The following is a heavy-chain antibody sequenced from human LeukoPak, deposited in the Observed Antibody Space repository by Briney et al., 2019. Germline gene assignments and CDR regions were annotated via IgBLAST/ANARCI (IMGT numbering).Heavy chain of an antibody. V-gene: IGHV3-11*05. Sequence: PGGSLRLSCAASGCSVSDYSISWIRQSPGKGPEWISYVMSGRGSTNYADSVKGRFTISRDNAKNSVALQLDGLRADDTAVYFCTRERRGSYYAFESWGQGTLVTVSS. J-gene: IGHJ4*02. CDR1: GCSVSDYS. CDR2: VMSGRGST. D-gene: IGHD3-16*01. CDR3: TRERRGSYYAFES.